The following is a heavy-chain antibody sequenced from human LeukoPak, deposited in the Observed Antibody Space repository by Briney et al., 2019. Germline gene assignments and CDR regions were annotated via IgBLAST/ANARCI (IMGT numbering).Heavy chain of an antibody. Sequence: SETLSLTCAVYGGSFSGYYWSWIRQPPGKGLEWIGEFNHSGSTNYNPSLKSRVTISVDTSKNQFSLKLSSVTAADTAVYYCARGSRIVGATRTFNNWFDPWGQGTLVTVSS. J-gene: IGHJ5*02. CDR2: FNHSGST. CDR3: ARGSRIVGATRTFNNWFDP. V-gene: IGHV4-34*01. D-gene: IGHD1-26*01. CDR1: GGSFSGYY.